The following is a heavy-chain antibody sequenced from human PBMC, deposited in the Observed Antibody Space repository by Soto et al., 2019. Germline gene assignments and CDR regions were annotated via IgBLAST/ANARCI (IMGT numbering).Heavy chain of an antibody. D-gene: IGHD3-9*01. J-gene: IGHJ6*02. CDR2: IWYDGSNK. CDR3: ARDRDRYFDWLVEYGMDV. V-gene: IGHV3-33*01. CDR1: GFTLSSYG. Sequence: QVQLVESGGGVVQPGRSLRLSCAASGFTLSSYGMHWVRQAPGKGLEWVAVIWYDGSNKYYADSVKGRFTISRDNSKNTLYLQMNSLRAEDTAVYYCARDRDRYFDWLVEYGMDVWGQGTTVTVSS.